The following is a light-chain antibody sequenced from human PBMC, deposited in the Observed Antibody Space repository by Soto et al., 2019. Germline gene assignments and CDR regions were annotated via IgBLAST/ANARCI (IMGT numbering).Light chain of an antibody. CDR3: QQYSDYFRT. J-gene: IGKJ1*01. CDR1: QSIGTW. Sequence: DIQMTQPPSTLSVSVGDRVTITCRASQSIGTWLAWYQQKAGKAPKLLIYDTSSLESAVPSRFSGSGSGTEFTLTISSLQPDDFATYYCQQYSDYFRTFGQGTKVDIK. CDR2: DTS. V-gene: IGKV1-5*01.